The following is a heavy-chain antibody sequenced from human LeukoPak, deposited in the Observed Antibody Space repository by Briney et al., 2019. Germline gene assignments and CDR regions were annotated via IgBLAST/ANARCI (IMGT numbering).Heavy chain of an antibody. CDR2: ISQSGST. V-gene: IGHV4-34*01. CDR3: ARRGVIPASI. Sequence: SETLSLTCAVYGGSFSGYYWSWIPQAPGKGLEYIGEISQSGSTNYNPSLKSRVIISVDTSKNQFSLKLSSVTAADTAVYYCARRGVIPASIWGQGTLVTVSS. J-gene: IGHJ4*02. D-gene: IGHD2-2*01. CDR1: GGSFSGYY.